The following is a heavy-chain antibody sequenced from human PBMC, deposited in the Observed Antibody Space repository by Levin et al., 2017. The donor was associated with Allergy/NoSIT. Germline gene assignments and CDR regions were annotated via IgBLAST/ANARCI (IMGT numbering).Heavy chain of an antibody. CDR1: RYIFSDYF. Sequence: GESLKISCKASRYIFSDYFIHWVRQAPGQGLEWMGWINPHSGDTKYAQEFQGRVTMPRDTSISTAYMELTRLTSDDTAVYYCARDRYNDDSVFGYWGQGALVNVFS. CDR3: ARDRYNDDSVFGY. CDR2: INPHSGDT. V-gene: IGHV1-2*02. J-gene: IGHJ4*02. D-gene: IGHD3-22*01.